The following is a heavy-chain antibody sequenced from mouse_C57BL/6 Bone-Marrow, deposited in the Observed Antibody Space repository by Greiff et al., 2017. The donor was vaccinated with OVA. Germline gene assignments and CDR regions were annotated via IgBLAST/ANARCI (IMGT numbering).Heavy chain of an antibody. CDR1: GYTFTSYW. CDR2: IYPGSGST. Sequence: QVQLQQPGAELVKPGASVKMSCKASGYTFTSYWITWVKQRPGQGLEWIGVIYPGSGSTNYNEQFKSKATLTVDTSSSTAYMQLSRLTSEDSAVYYCARRATGSSYAYYAMDYWGQGTSVTVSS. D-gene: IGHD1-1*01. J-gene: IGHJ4*01. CDR3: ARRATGSSYAYYAMDY. V-gene: IGHV1-55*01.